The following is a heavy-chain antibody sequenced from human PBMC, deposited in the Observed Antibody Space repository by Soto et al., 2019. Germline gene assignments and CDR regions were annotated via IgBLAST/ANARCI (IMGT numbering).Heavy chain of an antibody. CDR2: IYHSGNT. CDR1: GGSITSSNW. Sequence: QVQLQESGPGLVKPSGTLSLTCAVSGGSITSSNWWSWVRQTPGKGLEWIGEIYHSGNTNYNPSLRSPVTIAVDKSKNQFPLKRSSVTAADTAVYSCATDSLRMYNYYGLGVWGQGTTVIVSS. V-gene: IGHV4-4*02. D-gene: IGHD2-2*01. CDR3: ATDSLRMYNYYGLGV. J-gene: IGHJ6*02.